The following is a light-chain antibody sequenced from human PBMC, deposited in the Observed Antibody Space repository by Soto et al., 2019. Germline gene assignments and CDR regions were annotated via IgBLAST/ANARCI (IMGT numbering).Light chain of an antibody. V-gene: IGKV3-15*01. CDR3: QQYNDWPPA. Sequence: ETVMTQSPATLSLSPGERATLSCRASQNINSKLVWYQQKPGQAPRFLIYGASTRATGIPARFRGSGSGTGFTLTIDSLQSEDFAVYHCQQYNDWPPAFGGGTKVDIK. J-gene: IGKJ4*01. CDR2: GAS. CDR1: QNINSK.